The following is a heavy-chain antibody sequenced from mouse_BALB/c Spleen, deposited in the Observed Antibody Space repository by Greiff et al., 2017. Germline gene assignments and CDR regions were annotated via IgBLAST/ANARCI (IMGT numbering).Heavy chain of an antibody. J-gene: IGHJ4*01. D-gene: IGHD3-1*01. CDR1: GYSITSDYA. V-gene: IGHV3-2*02. CDR2: ISYSGST. Sequence: EVQLQESGPGLVKPSQSLSLTCTVTGYSITSDYAWNWIRQFPGNKLEWMGYISYSGSTSYNPSLKSRISITRDTSKNQFFLQLNSVTTEDTATYYCARRSGYVREYAMDYWGQGTSVTVSS. CDR3: ARRSGYVREYAMDY.